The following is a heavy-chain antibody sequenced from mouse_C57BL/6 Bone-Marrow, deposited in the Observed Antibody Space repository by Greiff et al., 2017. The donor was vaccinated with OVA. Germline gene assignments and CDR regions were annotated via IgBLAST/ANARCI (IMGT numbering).Heavy chain of an antibody. CDR3: ARSPLYYGNVY. CDR2: IHPNSGST. CDR1: GYTFTSYW. J-gene: IGHJ2*01. D-gene: IGHD2-1*01. Sequence: QVQLQQPGAELVKPGASVKLSCKASGYTFTSYWMHWVKQRPGQGLEWIGMIHPNSGSTNYNEKFKSKATLTVDKSSSTAYMQLSSLTSEDSAVYYCARSPLYYGNVYWGQGTTLTVSS. V-gene: IGHV1-64*01.